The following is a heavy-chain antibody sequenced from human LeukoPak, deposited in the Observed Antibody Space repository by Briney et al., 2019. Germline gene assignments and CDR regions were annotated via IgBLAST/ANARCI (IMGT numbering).Heavy chain of an antibody. Sequence: TSETLSLTCTVSGGSISSSSYYWGWIRQPPGKGLEWIGSVYHSGSTYYNPSLKSRVTISVDTSKNQFSLKLRSVTAADTAVYYCARISSSNWYNERGAFDVWGQGTMVTVSS. CDR1: GGSISSSSYY. D-gene: IGHD6-13*01. CDR3: ARISSSNWYNERGAFDV. J-gene: IGHJ3*01. CDR2: VYHSGST. V-gene: IGHV4-39*07.